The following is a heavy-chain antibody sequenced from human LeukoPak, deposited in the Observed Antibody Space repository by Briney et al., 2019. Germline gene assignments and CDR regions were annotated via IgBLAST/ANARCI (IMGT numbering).Heavy chain of an antibody. CDR2: LYSNGKT. V-gene: IGHV3-66*01. J-gene: IGHJ6*02. CDR1: GFSVNIDF. D-gene: IGHD1-26*01. CDR3: ARDVTVGATDYYYYGMDV. Sequence: GGSLRLSCAVSGFSVNIDFMTWVRQAPGKGLNWVSVLYSNGKTVYAGSVKGRFTISRDNSKNTLFLEMKSLRAEDTAVYYCARDVTVGATDYYYYGMDVWGQGTTVTVSS.